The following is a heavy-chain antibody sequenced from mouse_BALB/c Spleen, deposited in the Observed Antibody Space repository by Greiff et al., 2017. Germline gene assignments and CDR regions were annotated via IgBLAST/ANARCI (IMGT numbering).Heavy chain of an antibody. CDR3: ARRGASSEYYFDY. J-gene: IGHJ2*01. CDR2: ISNGGGST. CDR1: GFTFSSYT. V-gene: IGHV5-12-2*01. Sequence: EVQVVESGGGLVQPGGSLKLSCAASGFTFSSYTMSWVRQTPEKRLEWVAYISNGGGSTYYPDTVKGRFTISRDNAKNTLYLQMSSLKSEDTAMYYCARRGASSEYYFDYWGQGTTLTVSS. D-gene: IGHD6-1*01.